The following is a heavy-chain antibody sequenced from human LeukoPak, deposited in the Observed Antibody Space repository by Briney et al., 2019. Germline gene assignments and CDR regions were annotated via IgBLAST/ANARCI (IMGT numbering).Heavy chain of an antibody. CDR3: ARPRYSSSPYGMDV. J-gene: IGHJ6*02. CDR2: IYPGDSNT. CDR1: GYTFTTYW. D-gene: IGHD6-6*01. V-gene: IGHV5-51*01. Sequence: GESLEISCKGSGYTFTTYWIAWVRQMPGKGLEWMGVIYPGDSNTRYSPSFQGQVTISADKSISTAYLQWSSLKASDTAMYYCARPRYSSSPYGMDVWGQGTTVTVSS.